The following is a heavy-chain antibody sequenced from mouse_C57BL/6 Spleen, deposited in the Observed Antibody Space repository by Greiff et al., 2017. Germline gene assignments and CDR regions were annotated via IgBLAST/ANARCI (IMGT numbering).Heavy chain of an antibody. J-gene: IGHJ2*01. V-gene: IGHV1-81*01. D-gene: IGHD2-2*01. CDR2: IYPRSGNT. CDR1: GYTFTSYG. CDR3: ARGGASTMVTDY. Sequence: SGAELARPGASVKLSCKASGYTFTSYGISWVKQRTGQGLEWIGEIYPRSGNTYYNEKFKGKATLTADKSSSTAYMELRSLTSEDSAVYFCARGGASTMVTDYWGQGTTLTVSS.